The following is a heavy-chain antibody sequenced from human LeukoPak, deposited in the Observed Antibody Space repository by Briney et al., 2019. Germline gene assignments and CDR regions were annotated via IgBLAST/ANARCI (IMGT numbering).Heavy chain of an antibody. CDR2: INTDGTVT. D-gene: IGHD6-19*01. V-gene: IGHV3-74*01. J-gene: IGHJ4*02. Sequence: PGGSLRLSCAASGPTFSKYWMLWVRQAPGKGLESVSRINTDGTVTTYADSVKGRFTVSRDNADNTMFLQMNSVRDEDTAVYYCATKQWLAPPPDSWGQGTPVTVSS. CDR3: ATKQWLAPPPDS. CDR1: GPTFSKYW.